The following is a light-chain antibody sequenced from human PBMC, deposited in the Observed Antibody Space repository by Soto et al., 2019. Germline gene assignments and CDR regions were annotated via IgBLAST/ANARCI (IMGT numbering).Light chain of an antibody. CDR1: ESIRIS. CDR2: DTF. J-gene: IGKJ1*01. V-gene: IGKV1-39*01. CDR3: HQSCTTPWT. Sequence: DVQMPQSPSSLSASLGDRVTITCRPSESIRISLKWFQQRPGKAPRLLIYDTFTLQSGVPARFSGSVSGTEFSLTSSRLQAGDSAIYYCHQSCTTPWTFDQGNNVEI.